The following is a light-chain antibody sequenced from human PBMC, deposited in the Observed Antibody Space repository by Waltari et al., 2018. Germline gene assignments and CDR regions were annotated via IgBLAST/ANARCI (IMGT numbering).Light chain of an antibody. CDR3: SVYMGSGVWV. J-gene: IGLJ3*02. CDR2: KGI. Sequence: QTVVTQEPSLSVSPGGTVTLTCALSSGSVSSTSYPTWDQQTPGQPPRTLVYKGISRSSGLPYRFAGSILGNTAALKSTGARADDESDYFCSVYMGSGVWVCGGGTKLTVL. CDR1: SGSVSSTSY. V-gene: IGLV8-61*01.